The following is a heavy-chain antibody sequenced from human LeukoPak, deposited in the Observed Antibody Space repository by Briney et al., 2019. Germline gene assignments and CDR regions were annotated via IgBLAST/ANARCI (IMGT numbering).Heavy chain of an antibody. Sequence: GGSLRLSCAASGFTFDDYAMHWVRQAPGKGLEWVSLISWDGGSTYYADSVKGRFTISRDNSKNSLYLQMNSLRAEDTALYYCAKDFGGRIAVAGGCDYWGQGTLVTVSS. V-gene: IGHV3-43D*03. CDR3: AKDFGGRIAVAGGCDY. CDR1: GFTFDDYA. CDR2: ISWDGGST. J-gene: IGHJ4*02. D-gene: IGHD6-19*01.